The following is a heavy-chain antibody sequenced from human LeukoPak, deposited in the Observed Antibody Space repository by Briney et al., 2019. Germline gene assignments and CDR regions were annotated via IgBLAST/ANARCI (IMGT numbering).Heavy chain of an antibody. CDR3: ARHSVCVGDCYPRWFDP. CDR2: IYYSGST. D-gene: IGHD2-21*02. J-gene: IGHJ5*02. Sequence: SETLSLTCTVSGGSISSYYWSWIRQPPGKGLEWIGYIYYSGSTNYNPSLKSRVTISVDTSKNQFSLKLSSVTAADTAVYYCARHSVCVGDCYPRWFDPWGQGTLVTVSS. CDR1: GGSISSYY. V-gene: IGHV4-59*01.